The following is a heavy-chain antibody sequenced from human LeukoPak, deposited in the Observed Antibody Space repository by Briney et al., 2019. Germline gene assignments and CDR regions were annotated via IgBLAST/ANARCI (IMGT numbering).Heavy chain of an antibody. CDR2: ISSSSSYI. D-gene: IGHD6-13*01. V-gene: IGHV3-21*01. Sequence: GGSLRLSCAASVFTFSSYSMNWVRQAPGKGLEWVSSISSSSSYIYYADSVKGRFTISRDNAKNSLYLQMNSLRAEDTAVYYCARDVIAAAGEVPNFDYWGQGTLVTVSS. J-gene: IGHJ4*02. CDR1: VFTFSSYS. CDR3: ARDVIAAAGEVPNFDY.